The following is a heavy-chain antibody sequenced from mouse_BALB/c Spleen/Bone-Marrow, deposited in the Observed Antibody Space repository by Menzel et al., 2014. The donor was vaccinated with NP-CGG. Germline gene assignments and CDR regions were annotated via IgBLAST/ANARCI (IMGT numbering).Heavy chain of an antibody. CDR1: GFNIKDTY. V-gene: IGHV14-3*02. J-gene: IGHJ2*01. D-gene: IGHD2-4*01. Sequence: DVQLQESGAELVKLGASVKLSCTASGFNIKDTYMHWVKQRPEQGLEWIGRIDPANGNTKYDPKFQGKATITADTSSNTAYLQLSSLTSEGTAVYYCARLITTDYWGQGTTLTVSS. CDR2: IDPANGNT. CDR3: ARLITTDY.